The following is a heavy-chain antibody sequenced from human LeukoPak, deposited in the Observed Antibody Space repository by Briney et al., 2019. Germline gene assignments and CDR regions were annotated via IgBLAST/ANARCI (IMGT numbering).Heavy chain of an antibody. CDR3: ASTPAIAAAGTLWWFDP. D-gene: IGHD6-13*01. CDR2: IYYSGST. CDR1: GGPISSYY. V-gene: IGHV4-59*01. J-gene: IGHJ5*02. Sequence: SETLSLTCTVSGGPISSYYWSWIRQPPGKGLEWIGYIYYSGSTNYNPSLKSRVTISVDTSKNQVSLKLSSVTAADTAVYYCASTPAIAAAGTLWWFDPWGQGALVTVSS.